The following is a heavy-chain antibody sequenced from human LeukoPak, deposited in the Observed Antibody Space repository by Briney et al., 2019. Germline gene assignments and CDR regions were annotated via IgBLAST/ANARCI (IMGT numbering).Heavy chain of an antibody. CDR2: MHHDGSA. CDR1: GGSITTRNF. Sequence: SGTLSLTCAVSGGSITTRNFWSWVRQPPGKGLEWIAEMHHDGSANYNPSLKSRVSMAVDKSKNHFSLRLTSVPAADTAVYYCARDRLVPAAMIDIWGQGTMVTVSS. D-gene: IGHD2-2*01. V-gene: IGHV4-4*02. CDR3: ARDRLVPAAMIDI. J-gene: IGHJ3*02.